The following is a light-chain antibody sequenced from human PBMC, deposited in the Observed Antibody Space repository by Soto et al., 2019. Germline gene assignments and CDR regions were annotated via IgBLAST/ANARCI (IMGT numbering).Light chain of an antibody. J-gene: IGLJ1*01. V-gene: IGLV2-11*01. Sequence: SALTQPRSVSGSPGQSVTISCTGTSSDVGAYNYVSWYQQHPGKAPKLMIYDVTKRPSGVPDRFSGSKSGNTASLTISGLQGEDEADYYCCSYAGTYTLYVFGTGTKVTVL. CDR1: SSDVGAYNY. CDR2: DVT. CDR3: CSYAGTYTLYV.